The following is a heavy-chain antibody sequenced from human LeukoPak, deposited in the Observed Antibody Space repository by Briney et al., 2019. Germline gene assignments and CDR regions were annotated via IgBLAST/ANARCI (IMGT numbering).Heavy chain of an antibody. CDR1: AFTFSSYG. Sequence: GGSLRLFCAASAFTFSSYGMHWVRQAPGKGLEWVAVISYDGSDKYYADSVKGRFTISRDNSKNTLYLQMNSLRADDTAVYYCAKDISGGDCPDYWGQGTLVTVSS. CDR3: AKDISGGDCPDY. D-gene: IGHD2-21*02. J-gene: IGHJ4*02. CDR2: ISYDGSDK. V-gene: IGHV3-30*18.